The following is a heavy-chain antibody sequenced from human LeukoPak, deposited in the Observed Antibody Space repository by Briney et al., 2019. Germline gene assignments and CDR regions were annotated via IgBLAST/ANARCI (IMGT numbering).Heavy chain of an antibody. CDR1: GLTFGYFA. Sequence: GGSLRLSCAASGLTFGYFAMTWVRQAPGKGLEWVSYISERGGGTTYADSVKGRFTISRDTSLNTLYLQMNNLRAEDTAVYFCAKRGVVIRGLLVIGYHQEAYHYDFWGQGVLVTVSS. V-gene: IGHV3-23*01. D-gene: IGHD3-10*01. J-gene: IGHJ4*02. CDR2: ISERGGGT. CDR3: AKRGVVIRGLLVIGYHQEAYHYDF.